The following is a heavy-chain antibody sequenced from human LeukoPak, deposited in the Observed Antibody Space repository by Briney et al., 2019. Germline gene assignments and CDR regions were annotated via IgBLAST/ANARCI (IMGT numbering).Heavy chain of an antibody. CDR3: ARFNSGSYQHYFDY. Sequence: SETLSLTCTVSGGSISSYYWSWIRQPPGKGLEWIGSIYYSGSTYYNPSLKSRVTISVDTSKNQFSLKLSSVTAADTAVYYCARFNSGSYQHYFDYWGQGTLVTVSS. CDR1: GGSISSYY. V-gene: IGHV4-39*07. D-gene: IGHD1-26*01. CDR2: IYYSGST. J-gene: IGHJ4*02.